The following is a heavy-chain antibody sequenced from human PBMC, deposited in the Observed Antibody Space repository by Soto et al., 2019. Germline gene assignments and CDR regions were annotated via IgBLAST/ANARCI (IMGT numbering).Heavy chain of an antibody. D-gene: IGHD3-16*01. J-gene: IGHJ2*01. CDR1: GGSISSGGYY. CDR3: GRVRYPNWYFDL. V-gene: IGHV4-31*03. Sequence: QVQLQESGPGLVKPSQTLSLTCTVSGGSISSGGYYWSWIRQHPGKGLEWIGYIYYSGRTYYNPSLKSRVTISVDTSKNQFSLKLSSVTAADTAVYYCGRVRYPNWYFDLWGRGTLVTVSS. CDR2: IYYSGRT.